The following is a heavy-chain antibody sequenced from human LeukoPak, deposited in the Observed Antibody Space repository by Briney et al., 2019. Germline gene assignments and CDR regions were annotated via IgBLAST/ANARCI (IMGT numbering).Heavy chain of an antibody. Sequence: PSETLSLTCAVYGVSFSGYYWSWIRQPPGKGLEWIGEINHSGSTNYNPSLKSRVTISVDTSKNQFSLKLSSVTAADTAVYYCARGRSLEWLQYYYYGMDVWGQGTTVTVSS. V-gene: IGHV4-34*01. D-gene: IGHD3-3*01. CDR1: GVSFSGYY. CDR3: ARGRSLEWLQYYYYGMDV. J-gene: IGHJ6*02. CDR2: INHSGST.